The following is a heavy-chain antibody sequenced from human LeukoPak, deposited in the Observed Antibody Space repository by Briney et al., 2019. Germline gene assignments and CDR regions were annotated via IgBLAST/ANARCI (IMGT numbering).Heavy chain of an antibody. V-gene: IGHV3-11*01. CDR1: GFPFSDSS. D-gene: IGHD1-26*01. CDR2: ISSRSTTI. Sequence: YPGGSLRLSCTASGFPFSDSSMGWMRQSPGKGLEFIAYISSRSTTIYYADSVKGRFTISRDNAKNSVYLQMDSLRVDDTAVFFCAKGSLAVPTTPFDFWGQGTVVTVSS. J-gene: IGHJ4*02. CDR3: AKGSLAVPTTPFDF.